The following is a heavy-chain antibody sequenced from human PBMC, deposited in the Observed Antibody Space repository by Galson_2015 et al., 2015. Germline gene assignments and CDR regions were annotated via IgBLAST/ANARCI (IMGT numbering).Heavy chain of an antibody. D-gene: IGHD3-10*01. CDR1: GFTFDDYA. Sequence: SLRLSCAASGFTFDDYAMHWVRQAPGKGLEWVSGISWNSGSIGYADSVKGRFTISRDNAKNSLYLQMNSLRAEDTALYYCAKGSSGSYYNVGDYWGQETLVTVSS. V-gene: IGHV3-9*01. J-gene: IGHJ4*02. CDR3: AKGSSGSYYNVGDY. CDR2: ISWNSGSI.